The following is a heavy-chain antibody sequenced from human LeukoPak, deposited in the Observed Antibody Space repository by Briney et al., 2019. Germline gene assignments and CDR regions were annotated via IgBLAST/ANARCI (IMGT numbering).Heavy chain of an antibody. D-gene: IGHD3-22*01. CDR3: ARDNHDSSGYYPYYFDY. V-gene: IGHV4-39*07. CDR1: GGSISSSSYY. J-gene: IGHJ4*02. CDR2: IYYSGST. Sequence: SETLSLTCTVSGGSISSSSYYWGWIRQPPGKGLEWIGSIYYSGSTYYNPSLKSRVTISVDTSKNQFSLKLSSVTAADTAVYYCARDNHDSSGYYPYYFDYWGQGTLVTVSS.